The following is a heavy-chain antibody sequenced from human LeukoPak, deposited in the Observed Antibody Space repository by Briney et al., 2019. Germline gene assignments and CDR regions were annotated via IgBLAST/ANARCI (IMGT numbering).Heavy chain of an antibody. D-gene: IGHD4-11*01. CDR1: GGSFSGYY. V-gene: IGHV4-59*10. J-gene: IGHJ6*02. CDR3: ARDDYSNYYYGMDV. Sequence: SETLSLTCAVYGGSFSGYYWSWIRQPAGKGLEWIGRIYTSGSTNYNPSLKSRVTMSVDTSKNQFSLKLSSVTAADTAVYYCARDDYSNYYYGMDVWGQGTTVTVSS. CDR2: IYTSGST.